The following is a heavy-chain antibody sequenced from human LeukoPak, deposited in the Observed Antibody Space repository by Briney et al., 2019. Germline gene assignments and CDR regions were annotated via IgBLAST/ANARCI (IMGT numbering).Heavy chain of an antibody. CDR1: VFTFGDYA. V-gene: IGHV3-49*04. CDR3: TRVWFGVLPADH. D-gene: IGHD3-10*01. J-gene: IGHJ4*02. Sequence: GGSLRLSCTASVFTFGDYAMTWVRQAPGKGLEWVGFIRSKTYGGTTEYAASVKGRFTISRDDSKSIAYLQMNSLKTEDTAVHHCTRVWFGVLPADHWGQGTLVTVSS. CDR2: IRSKTYGGTT.